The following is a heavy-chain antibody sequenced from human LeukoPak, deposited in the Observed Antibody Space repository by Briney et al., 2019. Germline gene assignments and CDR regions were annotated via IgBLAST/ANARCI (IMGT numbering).Heavy chain of an antibody. CDR3: ARDSKMGHVDTAMSNYYYYGMDV. CDR1: GGSISSYY. J-gene: IGHJ6*02. V-gene: IGHV4-59*01. D-gene: IGHD5-18*01. Sequence: PSETLSLTCTVSGGSISSYYWSWIRHPPGKGLEWIGYIYYSGSTNYNPSLKSRVAISVDTSKNQFSLKLSTVTAAETAVYYCARDSKMGHVDTAMSNYYYYGMDVWGQGTTVTVSS. CDR2: IYYSGST.